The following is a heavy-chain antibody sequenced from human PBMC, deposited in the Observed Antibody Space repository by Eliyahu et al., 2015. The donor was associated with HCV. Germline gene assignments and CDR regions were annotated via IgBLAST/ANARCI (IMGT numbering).Heavy chain of an antibody. D-gene: IGHD1-20*01. CDR1: GFTFSSYS. CDR2: ISSSSSYI. V-gene: IGHV3-21*01. J-gene: IGHJ4*02. CDR3: ARDDAFLGITGNGDY. Sequence: EVQLVESGGGLVKPGGSLRLSCAASGFTFSSYSMNWVRQAPGKGLEWVSSISSSSSYIYYADSVKGRFTISRDNAKNSLYLQMNSLRAEDTAVYYCARDDAFLGITGNGDYWGQGTLVTVSS.